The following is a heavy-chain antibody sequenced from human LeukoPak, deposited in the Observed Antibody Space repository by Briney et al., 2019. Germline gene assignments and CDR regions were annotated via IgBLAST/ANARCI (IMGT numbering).Heavy chain of an antibody. CDR3: AKGSPIYDFWSGYRGLTY. CDR2: ISGSGGST. CDR1: GFTFSSYA. V-gene: IGHV3-23*01. Sequence: GGSLRLSCAASGFTFSSYAMSWVRQAPGKGLEWVSAISGSGGSTYYADSVKGRFTISRDNSKNTLHLQMNSLRAEDTAVYYCAKGSPIYDFWSGYRGLTYWGQGTLVTVCS. J-gene: IGHJ4*02. D-gene: IGHD3-3*01.